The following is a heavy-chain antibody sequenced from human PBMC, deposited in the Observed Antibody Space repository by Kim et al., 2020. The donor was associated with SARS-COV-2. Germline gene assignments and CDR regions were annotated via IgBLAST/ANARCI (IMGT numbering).Heavy chain of an antibody. D-gene: IGHD3-10*01. V-gene: IGHV1-69*13. CDR2: IIPIFGTA. CDR1: GGTFSSYA. CDR3: AKHAMVRGVPWFDP. J-gene: IGHJ5*02. Sequence: SVKVSCKASGGTFSSYAISWVRQAPGQGLEWMGGIIPIFGTANYAQKFQGRVTITADESTSTAYMELSSLRSEDTAVYYCAKHAMVRGVPWFDPWGQGTLVTVSS.